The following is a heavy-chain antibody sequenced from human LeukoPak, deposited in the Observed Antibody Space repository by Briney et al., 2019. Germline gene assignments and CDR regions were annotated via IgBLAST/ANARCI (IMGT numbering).Heavy chain of an antibody. V-gene: IGHV4-59*08. CDR2: IYYSGST. CDR1: GGSISSYY. Sequence: SETLSLTCTVSGGSISSYYWSWIRQPPGKGLEWIGYIYYSGSTNYNPSLKSRVTISVDTSKNQFSLKLSSVTAADTAVYYCARHLSSSWPYYYYGMDVWGQGTTVTVSS. CDR3: ARHLSSSWPYYYYGMDV. D-gene: IGHD6-13*01. J-gene: IGHJ6*02.